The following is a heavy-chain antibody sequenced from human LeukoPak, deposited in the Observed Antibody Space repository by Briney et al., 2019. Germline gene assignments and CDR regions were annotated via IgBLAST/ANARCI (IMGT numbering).Heavy chain of an antibody. CDR1: GGSISSGGYY. V-gene: IGHV4-31*03. Sequence: PSQTLSLTCTVSGGSISSGGYYWSWIRQHPGKGLEWIGYIYYSGSTYYNPSLKSRVTISVDTSKNQFSLKLSSVTAAATAVYYCASYSGRLLWFDYWGQGTLVTVSS. D-gene: IGHD1-26*01. CDR2: IYYSGST. J-gene: IGHJ5*01. CDR3: ASYSGRLLWFDY.